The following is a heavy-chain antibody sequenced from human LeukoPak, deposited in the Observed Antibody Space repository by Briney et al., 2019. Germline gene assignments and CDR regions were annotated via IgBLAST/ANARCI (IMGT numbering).Heavy chain of an antibody. D-gene: IGHD1-26*01. J-gene: IGHJ6*02. V-gene: IGHV1-18*01. CDR3: ARDGGSYLYYYVYYGRDV. CDR1: GYTFTSYG. Sequence: ASVKVSCKASGYTFTSYGISWVRQAPGQGLEWMGWISTYNGNTNYAQKLQGRVTMTTDTSTSTAYMELRSLRSDDTAVYYCARDGGSYLYYYVYYGRDVGCQGTTVTVSS. CDR2: ISTYNGNT.